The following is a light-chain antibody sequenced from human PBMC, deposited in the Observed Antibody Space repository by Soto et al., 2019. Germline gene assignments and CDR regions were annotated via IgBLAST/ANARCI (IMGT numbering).Light chain of an antibody. CDR1: QSVSSSY. Sequence: EIVLTQSPGTLSLSPGERATLSYRASQSVSSSYLAWYQQKPGQAPRLLIYGASSRATGIPDRFSGSGSGTDVSLTISRLEPEDFAVYYCQQYGVSPLFTFGPGTKVDIK. V-gene: IGKV3-20*01. CDR2: GAS. CDR3: QQYGVSPLFT. J-gene: IGKJ3*01.